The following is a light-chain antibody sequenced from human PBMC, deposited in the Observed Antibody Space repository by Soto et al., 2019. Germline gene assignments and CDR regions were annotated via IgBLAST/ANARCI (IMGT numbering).Light chain of an antibody. J-gene: IGKJ5*01. Sequence: EIVLTQSPGTLSLSPGERATLSCRASQSVTSNYLAWYKQKPGQAPRLVSYRASSRATGIPDKFSANGSGTEFTLTISRLESEDFDVYYCQQYGSSPITFGQGTRLEIK. CDR2: RAS. CDR3: QQYGSSPIT. V-gene: IGKV3-20*01. CDR1: QSVTSNY.